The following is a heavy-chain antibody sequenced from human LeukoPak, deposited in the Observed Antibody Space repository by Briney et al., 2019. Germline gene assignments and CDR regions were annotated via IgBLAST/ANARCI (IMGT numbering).Heavy chain of an antibody. J-gene: IGHJ4*02. D-gene: IGHD1-26*01. CDR1: GYTFTGYY. V-gene: IGHV1-2*02. Sequence: ASVKVSCKASGYTFTGYYMHWVRQAPGQGLERMGWINPNSGGTNYAQKFQGRVTMTRDTSISTAYMELSRLRSDDTAVYYCARGGELNYLMRVYWGQGTLVTVSS. CDR3: ARGGELNYLMRVY. CDR2: INPNSGGT.